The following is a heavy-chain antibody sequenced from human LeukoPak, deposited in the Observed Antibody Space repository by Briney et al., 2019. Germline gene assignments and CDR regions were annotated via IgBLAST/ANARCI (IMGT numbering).Heavy chain of an antibody. D-gene: IGHD2-2*02. Sequence: SETLSLTCAVYGGSFSGYYWSWIRQPPGKGLEWIGEINHSGSTNYNPSLKSRVTISVDTSKNQFSLKLSSVTAADTAVYYCAREFPYCSSTSCYKRIDYWGQGTPVTVSS. J-gene: IGHJ4*02. CDR2: INHSGST. CDR3: AREFPYCSSTSCYKRIDY. V-gene: IGHV4-34*01. CDR1: GGSFSGYY.